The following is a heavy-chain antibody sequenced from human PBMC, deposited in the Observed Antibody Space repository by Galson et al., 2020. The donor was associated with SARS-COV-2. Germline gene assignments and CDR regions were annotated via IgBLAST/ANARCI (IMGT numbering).Heavy chain of an antibody. CDR3: ARDIALHRIQRWLGAFDI. J-gene: IGHJ3*02. CDR2: ISWNSGSI. D-gene: IGHD5-18*01. Sequence: GGSLRLSCAASGFNFDDSAMHWVRQVPGKGLEWVSSISWNSGSIDHADSVKGRFTISRDNAKKSLFLQMNSLKVEDTALYFCARDIALHRIQRWLGAFDIWGQGAMVTVSS. CDR1: GFNFDDSA. V-gene: IGHV3-9*01.